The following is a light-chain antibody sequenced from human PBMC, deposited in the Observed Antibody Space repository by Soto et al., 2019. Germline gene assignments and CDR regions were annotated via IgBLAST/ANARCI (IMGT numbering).Light chain of an antibody. J-gene: IGLJ2*01. CDR2: EVS. V-gene: IGLV2-8*01. Sequence: QSALTQPPSASGSPGQSVTISCTGTSSDVGGYNYVSWYQQHPGKAPKLMISEVSKRPSGVPDRFSGPKSGNTASLTVSGLQAKDEADYYCSSFAGNNNLVFGGGTKLTVL. CDR3: SSFAGNNNLV. CDR1: SSDVGGYNY.